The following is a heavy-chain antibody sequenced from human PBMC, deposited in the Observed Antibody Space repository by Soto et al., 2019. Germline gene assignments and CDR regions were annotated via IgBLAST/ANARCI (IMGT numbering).Heavy chain of an antibody. CDR2: ISYDGSNK. CDR1: GFTFSSYG. V-gene: IGHV3-30*18. Sequence: GGSLRLSCAASGFTFSSYGMHWVRQAPGKGLEWVAVISYDGSNKYYADSVKGRFTISRDNSKNTLYLQMNSLRAEDTAVYYCAKGYCSGGSCYIPYWRQGTLVTVSS. D-gene: IGHD2-15*01. CDR3: AKGYCSGGSCYIPY. J-gene: IGHJ4*02.